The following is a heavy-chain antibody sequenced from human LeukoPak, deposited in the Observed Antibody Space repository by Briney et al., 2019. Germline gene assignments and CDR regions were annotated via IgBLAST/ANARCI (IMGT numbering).Heavy chain of an antibody. V-gene: IGHV3-73*01. J-gene: IGHJ4*02. D-gene: IGHD2-2*02. CDR3: ARDGCGATSCYTNDH. CDR2: ITGAHAT. CDR1: GFTFSASP. Sequence: PGGSLRLSCAASGFTFSASPIHWVRQASGKGLEWVGRITGAHATAYSASVRGRFSITRDDSESTTYLQLNSLETEDTAVYYCARDGCGATSCYTNDHWGQGTLVTVSS.